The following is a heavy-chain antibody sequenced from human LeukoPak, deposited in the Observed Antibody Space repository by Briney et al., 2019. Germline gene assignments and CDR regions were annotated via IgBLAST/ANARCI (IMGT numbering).Heavy chain of an antibody. CDR2: ISYDGSDK. J-gene: IGHJ4*02. CDR3: AREVYDTSGVDY. Sequence: GESLRLSCAASGFTFSSYSMHWVRQAPGKGLEWVAVISYDGSDKYYADSVKGRFTISRDNSKNTLYLQMNSLRAEDTALYYCAREVYDTSGVDYWGQGTLVTVSS. V-gene: IGHV3-30*04. CDR1: GFTFSSYS. D-gene: IGHD3-22*01.